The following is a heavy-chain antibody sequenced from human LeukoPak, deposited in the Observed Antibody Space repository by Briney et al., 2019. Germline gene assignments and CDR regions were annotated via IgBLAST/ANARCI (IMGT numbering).Heavy chain of an antibody. J-gene: IGHJ4*02. CDR1: GYSFASYW. CDR3: AREREY. D-gene: IGHD1-1*01. Sequence: GESLKISCKGSGYSFASYWIARVRQMPGKGLEWMGVIFPGDSDTRYSPSFQGQVTISADKSISTAYLQWSSLKASDTAIYYCAREREYWGQGTLVTVSS. V-gene: IGHV5-51*01. CDR2: IFPGDSDT.